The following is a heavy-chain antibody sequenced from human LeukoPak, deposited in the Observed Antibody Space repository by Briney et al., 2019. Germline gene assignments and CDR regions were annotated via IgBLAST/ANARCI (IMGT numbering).Heavy chain of an antibody. J-gene: IGHJ4*02. CDR3: SKKGQSEDYGKPG. CDR2: ISVSGDNT. CDR1: GFTFSSYA. D-gene: IGHD4-17*01. Sequence: PGGSLRLSCAASGFTFSSYAMSWVRQAPGRGLEWVTAISVSGDNTHTADSVRGRFTISRDNSKNTLYLQMSSLRADDTAVYYCSKKGQSEDYGKPGWGQGTLVTVSS. V-gene: IGHV3-23*01.